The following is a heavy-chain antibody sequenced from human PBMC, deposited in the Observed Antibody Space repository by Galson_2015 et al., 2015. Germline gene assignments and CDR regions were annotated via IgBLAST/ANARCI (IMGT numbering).Heavy chain of an antibody. J-gene: IGHJ3*02. V-gene: IGHV3-23*01. Sequence: SLRLSCAASEFTFSTYVMRWVRQAPGKGLEWVSVISGSGGYIYYADSVKGRFTISRDNSKNTLYLQMNSLRAEDTAVYYCAKHTSGGIQRPPDIWGQGTMVTVSS. CDR1: EFTFSTYV. CDR3: AKHTSGGIQRPPDI. D-gene: IGHD2-15*01. CDR2: ISGSGGYI.